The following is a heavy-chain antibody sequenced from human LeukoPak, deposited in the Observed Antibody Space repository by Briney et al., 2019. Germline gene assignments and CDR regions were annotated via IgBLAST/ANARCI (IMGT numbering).Heavy chain of an antibody. Sequence: PVKVSCKASGGTFISYAISWVRQAPGQGLEWMGGIIPIFGTANYAQKFQGRVTITADESTSTAYMELSSLRSEDTAVYYCARVSSSGWYYFDYWGQGTLVTVSS. CDR1: GGTFISYA. J-gene: IGHJ4*02. CDR2: IIPIFGTA. V-gene: IGHV1-69*01. D-gene: IGHD6-19*01. CDR3: ARVSSSGWYYFDY.